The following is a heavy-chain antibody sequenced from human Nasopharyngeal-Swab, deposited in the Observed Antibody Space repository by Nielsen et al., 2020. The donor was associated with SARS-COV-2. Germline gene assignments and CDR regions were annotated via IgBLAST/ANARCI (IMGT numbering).Heavy chain of an antibody. CDR2: ISGSGDTT. D-gene: IGHD2-21*01. CDR1: GFTFSSYA. J-gene: IGHJ6*02. Sequence: GESLKISCAASGFTFSSYAMSWVRQAPGKGLEWVSIISGSGDTTYYADSVNDRFTISRYNSKNTLYLQMNSLRVEDTALYYCAKAPYLRGLDVWGQGTTVTVSS. V-gene: IGHV3-23*01. CDR3: AKAPYLRGLDV.